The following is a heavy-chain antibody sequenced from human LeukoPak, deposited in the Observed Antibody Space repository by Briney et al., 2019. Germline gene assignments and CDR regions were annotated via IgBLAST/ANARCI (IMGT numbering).Heavy chain of an antibody. Sequence: AGGSLRLSCAASGFTLNNYAMSWVRQAPGKGLEWVSAISGSGGSTYYADSVRGRFTISRDNSKNTLSLEMNSLRAEDTAVYYCAKDQHSSGWYVADYWGQGTLVTVSS. CDR2: ISGSGGST. V-gene: IGHV3-23*01. D-gene: IGHD6-19*01. CDR3: AKDQHSSGWYVADY. J-gene: IGHJ4*02. CDR1: GFTLNNYA.